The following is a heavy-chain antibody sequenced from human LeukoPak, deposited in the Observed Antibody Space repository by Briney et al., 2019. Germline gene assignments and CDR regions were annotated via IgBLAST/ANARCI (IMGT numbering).Heavy chain of an antibody. Sequence: GGSLRLSCAASGFTFSNHAMSWVRQAPGKGLEWVSAISSSGGGTYYADSVKGRFTISRDNSKDTLSLHMNSLRAEDTAVYYCARGIYGDYDHWGQGTLVTVST. J-gene: IGHJ1*01. V-gene: IGHV3-23*01. CDR1: GFTFSNHA. CDR3: ARGIYGDYDH. D-gene: IGHD4-17*01. CDR2: ISSSGGGT.